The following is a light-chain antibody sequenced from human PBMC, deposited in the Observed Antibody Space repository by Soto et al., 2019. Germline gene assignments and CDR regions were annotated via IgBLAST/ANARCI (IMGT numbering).Light chain of an antibody. CDR2: DND. Sequence: QSVRTQPPSVSAAPGQQVTISCSGSSSNIGDNYVSWYQHLPGTAPKLVVYDNDRRPSGIPGRFSGSKSGTSATLVITGLQTGDEADYYCGTWDDRLDGNYVFGTGTKVTVL. CDR3: GTWDDRLDGNYV. CDR1: SSNIGDNY. V-gene: IGLV1-51*01. J-gene: IGLJ1*01.